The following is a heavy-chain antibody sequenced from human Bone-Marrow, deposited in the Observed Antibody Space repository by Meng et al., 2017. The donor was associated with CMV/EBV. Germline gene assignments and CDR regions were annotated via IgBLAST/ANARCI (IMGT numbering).Heavy chain of an antibody. V-gene: IGHV1-18*01. CDR3: ARDHVRAGSNPDAFDI. D-gene: IGHD3-10*01. CDR1: GYTFTSYG. CDR2: ISAYNGNT. J-gene: IGHJ3*02. Sequence: ASVKVSCKASGYTFTSYGISWVRQAPGQGLEWMGWISAYNGNTNYAQKLQGRVTMTTDTSTSTAYMELRSLRSDDTAVYYGARDHVRAGSNPDAFDIWGQGTMVTVSS.